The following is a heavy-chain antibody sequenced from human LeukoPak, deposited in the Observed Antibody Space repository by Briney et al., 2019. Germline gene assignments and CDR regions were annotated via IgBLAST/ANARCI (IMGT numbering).Heavy chain of an antibody. V-gene: IGHV4-59*08. CDR3: ARQQVGFYNGYSPFDY. J-gene: IGHJ4*02. CDR1: GDSINTKY. D-gene: IGHD5-18*01. Sequence: PSETLSLTCTVSGDSINTKYWSWIRQPPGKGLEWIGYVHSSGSTDYNPSLKSRVLISVDTSRNQFSLKVTSVTATDTAMYFCARQQVGFYNGYSPFDYRGPGTLVTVSS. CDR2: VHSSGST.